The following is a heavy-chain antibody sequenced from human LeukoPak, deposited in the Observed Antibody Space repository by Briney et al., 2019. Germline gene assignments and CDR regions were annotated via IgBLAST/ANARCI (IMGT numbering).Heavy chain of an antibody. V-gene: IGHV4-39*01. D-gene: IGHD6-19*01. CDR2: IYYSGST. CDR3: ARHVEIAVAGPIDY. Sequence: SETLSLTCTVSGGSISSSRDYWGWIRQPPGKGLEWIGSIYYSGSTYYNPSLKSRVTIYVDTSKNPFSLKLSSVTAADTAVYYCARHVEIAVAGPIDYWGQGTLVTVSS. CDR1: GGSISSSRDY. J-gene: IGHJ4*02.